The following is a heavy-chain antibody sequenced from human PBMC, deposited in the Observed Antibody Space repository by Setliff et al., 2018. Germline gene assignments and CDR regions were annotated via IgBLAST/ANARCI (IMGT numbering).Heavy chain of an antibody. CDR3: ARSRSNFWSGYFNWFDP. CDR2: IYPGDSDT. CDR1: GYSFTSYW. D-gene: IGHD3-3*01. Sequence: GESLKISCKGSGYSFTSYWIGWVRQMPGKGLEWMGIIYPGDSDTRYSPSFQGRVTISADKSISTAYLQWSSLKASDTAMYYCARSRSNFWSGYFNWFDPWGQGTPVTAPQ. V-gene: IGHV5-51*01. J-gene: IGHJ5*02.